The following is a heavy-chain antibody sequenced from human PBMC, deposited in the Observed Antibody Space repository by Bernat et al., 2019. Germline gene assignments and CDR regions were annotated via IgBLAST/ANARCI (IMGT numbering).Heavy chain of an antibody. Sequence: EVQLVESGGGVIQPGGSLRLSCAASGFTVSSNYMSWVRQAPGKGLEWVSNLYSGGTTFYAESGKGRFTSSRDNSKNTLYLQMNSLRAEDTAVYYCARTGYSSSWFWGQGTLVTVSS. CDR2: LYSGGTT. J-gene: IGHJ4*02. V-gene: IGHV3-53*01. CDR3: ARTGYSSSWF. CDR1: GFTVSSNY. D-gene: IGHD6-13*01.